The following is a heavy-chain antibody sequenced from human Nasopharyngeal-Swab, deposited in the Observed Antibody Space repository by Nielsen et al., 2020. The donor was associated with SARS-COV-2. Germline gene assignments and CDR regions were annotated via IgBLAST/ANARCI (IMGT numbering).Heavy chain of an antibody. J-gene: IGHJ4*02. CDR3: TRCGGGCYSGRDY. CDR2: IRSKGNTYAT. CDR1: GFTFSDSA. D-gene: IGHD2-15*01. Sequence: GESLKISCAASGFTFSDSAIHWVRQASGKWLEWVGRIRSKGNTYATAYAASVKGRFIIFRDDPTNTAYLQMNSLKTEDTAVYYCTRCGGGCYSGRDYWGQGTLVTVSS. V-gene: IGHV3-73*01.